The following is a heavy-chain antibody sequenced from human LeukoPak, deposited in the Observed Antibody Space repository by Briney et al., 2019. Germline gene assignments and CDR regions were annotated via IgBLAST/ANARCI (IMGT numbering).Heavy chain of an antibody. D-gene: IGHD1-1*01. Sequence: PSETLSLTCTVSGGSISSYYWSWIRQPAGKGLEWVGRIYTSGSTNYNPSLKSRVTMSVDTSKNQFSLRLSSVTAADTAVYYCARGARTGPDFDYWGQGTLVTVSS. CDR1: GGSISSYY. J-gene: IGHJ4*02. CDR3: ARGARTGPDFDY. CDR2: IYTSGST. V-gene: IGHV4-4*07.